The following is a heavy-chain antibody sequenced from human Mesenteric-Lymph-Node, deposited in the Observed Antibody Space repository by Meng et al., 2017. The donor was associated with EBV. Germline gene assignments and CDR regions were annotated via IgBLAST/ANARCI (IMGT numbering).Heavy chain of an antibody. J-gene: IGHJ4*02. Sequence: QLQLQESGPVLVKPSXXLSLPRPVSGDSISSSRYYWGWVRQPPGKGLEWIGSINYSEFTYCNPSLKSRVTVSVDTSKKQFSLKMNSVTATDTAVYYCARREGDGWNFDYGGQGTLVTVSS. V-gene: IGHV4-39*01. CDR3: ARREGDGWNFDY. D-gene: IGHD5-24*01. CDR1: GDSISSSRYY. CDR2: INYSEFT.